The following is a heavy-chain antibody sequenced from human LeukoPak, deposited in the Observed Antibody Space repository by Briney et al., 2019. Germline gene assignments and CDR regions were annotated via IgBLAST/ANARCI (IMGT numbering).Heavy chain of an antibody. CDR3: ARDRRVVRGTHGMDV. CDR1: GFTFSSYA. D-gene: IGHD3-10*01. V-gene: IGHV3-30-3*01. J-gene: IGHJ6*02. Sequence: QPGGSLRLSCAASGFTFSSYAMHWVRQAPGKGLEWVAVISYDGSNKYYADSVKGRFTISRDNSKNTLYLQMTSLRAEDPAVYYCARDRRVVRGTHGMDVWGQGTTVTVSS. CDR2: ISYDGSNK.